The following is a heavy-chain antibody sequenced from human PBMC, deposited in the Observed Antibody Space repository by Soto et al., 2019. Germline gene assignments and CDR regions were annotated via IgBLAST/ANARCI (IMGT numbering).Heavy chain of an antibody. CDR1: GGSISSSSYY. Sequence: QLQLQESGPGLVKPSETLSLTCTVSGGSISSSSYYWGWIRQPPGKGLEWIGSIYYSGSTYYNPSPKIRVTLSLDTSTTQFSLKLSSLTAADTAVYYSARPTELPPDYYYGMDVWGQGTTVTVSS. D-gene: IGHD1-26*01. CDR2: IYYSGST. J-gene: IGHJ6*02. V-gene: IGHV4-39*01. CDR3: ARPTELPPDYYYGMDV.